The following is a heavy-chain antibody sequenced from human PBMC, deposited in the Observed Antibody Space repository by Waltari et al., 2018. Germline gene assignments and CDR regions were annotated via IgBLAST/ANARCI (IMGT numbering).Heavy chain of an antibody. CDR1: GFIFSHYW. CDR2: IDKDGSGT. CDR3: TRSVGSGWAP. V-gene: IGHV3-7*01. D-gene: IGHD6-19*01. J-gene: IGHJ4*02. Sequence: EVQFVQSGGGLVQPGGSMRLSCKASGFIFSHYWMTWVRQAPGKGLEWVANIDKDGSGTYYLDSVKGRFTVSRDNTKDSIDLQMDNLRDADTAVYYCTRSVGSGWAPWGQGTLVAVSS.